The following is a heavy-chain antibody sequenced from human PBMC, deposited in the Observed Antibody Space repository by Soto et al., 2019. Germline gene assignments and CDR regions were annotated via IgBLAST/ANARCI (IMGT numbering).Heavy chain of an antibody. D-gene: IGHD3-3*01. CDR3: ARGVTIFGVVTNYYYYMDV. J-gene: IGHJ6*03. V-gene: IGHV1-3*01. CDR1: GYTFTSYA. Sequence: QVQLVQSGAEVKKPGASVKVSCKASGYTFTSYAMHWVRQAPGQRLEWMGWINAGNGNTKYSQKFQGRVTITRDTSASTDYMELSSLRSEDTAVYYCARGVTIFGVVTNYYYYMDVWGKGTTVTVSS. CDR2: INAGNGNT.